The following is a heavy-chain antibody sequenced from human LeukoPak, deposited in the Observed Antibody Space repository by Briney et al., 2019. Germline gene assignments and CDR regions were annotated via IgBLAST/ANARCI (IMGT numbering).Heavy chain of an antibody. Sequence: SQTLSLACTVSGGSISSDGYSWSWIRQHPGKGLEWIGYIYYSGSTYYNPSLNSRVTISVDTSKNQFSLNLSSVTAADTAVYYCVREGGTPTWGQGTLVTVSS. V-gene: IGHV4-31*03. CDR1: GGSISSDGYS. CDR3: VREGGTPT. CDR2: IYYSGST. D-gene: IGHD1-26*01. J-gene: IGHJ5*02.